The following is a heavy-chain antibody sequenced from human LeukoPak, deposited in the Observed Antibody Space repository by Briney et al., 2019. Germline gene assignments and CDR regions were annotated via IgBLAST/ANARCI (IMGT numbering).Heavy chain of an antibody. CDR1: GFTFRSFG. D-gene: IGHD3-22*01. J-gene: IGHJ4*02. CDR3: AKARFASGYHNLDY. Sequence: PGRSLRLSCAASGFTFRSFGMHWGRQAPGKGRWWGAVIWYDGSNKQYADSVKGRFTIYKDNSNNTLYLEMNSLRAEDTAVYYCAKARFASGYHNLDYWGQGTLVTVSS. V-gene: IGHV3-33*06. CDR2: IWYDGSNK.